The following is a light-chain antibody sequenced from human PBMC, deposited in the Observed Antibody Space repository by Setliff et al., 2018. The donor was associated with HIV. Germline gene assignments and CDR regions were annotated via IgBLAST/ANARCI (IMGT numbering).Light chain of an antibody. CDR3: QQYHSIPFT. CDR1: QTILYSSDNKNF. V-gene: IGKV4-1*01. Sequence: DIVMTQSPDSLTVSLGERATINCKSSQTILYSSDNKNFLAWYQQKPRQPPKLLIYWASTRESGVPDRFSGSGSGTDFTLTISALQAEDVAVYYCQQYHSIPFTFGGGTTLDIK. J-gene: IGKJ4*01. CDR2: WAS.